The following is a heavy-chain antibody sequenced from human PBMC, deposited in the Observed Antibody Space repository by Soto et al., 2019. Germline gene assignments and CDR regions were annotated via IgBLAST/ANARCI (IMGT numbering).Heavy chain of an antibody. D-gene: IGHD3-10*01. J-gene: IGHJ5*02. V-gene: IGHV1-3*01. CDR3: ARGLYHVLLWFGELLENWFDP. Sequence: GASVKVSCKASGYTFTSYAMHWVRQAPGQRLEWMGLINAGNGNTKYLQNFQGRVTITRDTSASTAYIELSSLRSEDTAVYYCARGLYHVLLWFGELLENWFDPWGQGTLVTVSS. CDR1: GYTFTSYA. CDR2: INAGNGNT.